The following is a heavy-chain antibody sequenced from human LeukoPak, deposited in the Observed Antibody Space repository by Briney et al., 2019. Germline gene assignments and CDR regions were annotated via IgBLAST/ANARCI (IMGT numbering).Heavy chain of an antibody. J-gene: IGHJ3*02. CDR1: GYTFTSYG. D-gene: IGHD3-3*01. CDR2: INPSGGST. V-gene: IGHV1-46*01. Sequence: ASVKVSCKASGYTFTSYGISWVRQAPGQGLEWMGIINPSGGSTSYAQKFQGRVTMTRDMSTSTVYMELSSLRSEDTAVYYCARGRITIFGVVISEAFDIWGQGTMVTVSS. CDR3: ARGRITIFGVVISEAFDI.